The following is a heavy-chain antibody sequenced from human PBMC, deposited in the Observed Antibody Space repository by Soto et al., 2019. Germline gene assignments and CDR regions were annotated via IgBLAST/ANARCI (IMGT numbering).Heavy chain of an antibody. CDR2: IIPIFGTA. CDR3: ARDGAGSTDFWSGYYVPIHPPFDY. Sequence: QVQLVQSGAEVKKPGSSVKVSCKASGGTFSSYAISWVRQAPGQGLEWMGGIIPIFGTANYAQKFQGRVTITADESTSTAYMELSSLRSEDTAVYYCARDGAGSTDFWSGYYVPIHPPFDYWGQGTLVTVSS. CDR1: GGTFSSYA. V-gene: IGHV1-69*12. D-gene: IGHD3-3*01. J-gene: IGHJ4*02.